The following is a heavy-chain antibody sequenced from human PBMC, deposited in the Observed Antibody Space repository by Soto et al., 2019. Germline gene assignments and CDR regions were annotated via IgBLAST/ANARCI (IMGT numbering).Heavy chain of an antibody. CDR3: ARPERGYSYGFADA. D-gene: IGHD5-18*01. J-gene: IGHJ6*02. CDR2: IYPGYSDT. V-gene: IGHV5-51*01. Sequence: PGESLKISCKGSGYSFTSYWIGWVRQMPGKGLEWMGIIYPGYSDTRYSPSFQGQVTISADKSISTAYLQWSSLKDSATAMYYCARPERGYSYGFADAWGQGTTVTVSS. CDR1: GYSFTSYW.